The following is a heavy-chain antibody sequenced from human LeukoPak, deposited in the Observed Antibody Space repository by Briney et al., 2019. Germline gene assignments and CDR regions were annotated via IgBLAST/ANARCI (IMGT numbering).Heavy chain of an antibody. CDR3: AKEYYDILTGRIDY. D-gene: IGHD3-9*01. Sequence: PGGSLRLSCAASGFTFSNYWMHWVRQAPGKGLEWVSGISWNSGSIGYADSVKGRFTISRDNAKNSLYLQMNSLRAEDTALYYCAKEYYDILTGRIDYWGQGTLVTVSS. CDR2: ISWNSGSI. V-gene: IGHV3-9*01. J-gene: IGHJ4*02. CDR1: GFTFSNYW.